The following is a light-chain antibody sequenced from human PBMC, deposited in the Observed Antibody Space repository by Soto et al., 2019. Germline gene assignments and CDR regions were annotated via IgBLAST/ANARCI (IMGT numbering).Light chain of an antibody. Sequence: DIQMTQYPSTLSASLGDRFTITCLASQSITKWLAWHQQRPGKAPKLLVYEASTLQSGVPSRFSGSASGTEFTLTISSLQPDDFATYYCQQYDSYPLTFGQGTLLENK. J-gene: IGKJ5*01. CDR1: QSITKW. CDR3: QQYDSYPLT. V-gene: IGKV1-5*03. CDR2: EAS.